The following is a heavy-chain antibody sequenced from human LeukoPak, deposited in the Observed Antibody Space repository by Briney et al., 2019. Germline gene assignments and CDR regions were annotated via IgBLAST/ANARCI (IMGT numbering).Heavy chain of an antibody. D-gene: IGHD1-26*01. CDR1: GYTLTELS. CDR2: FDPEDGET. V-gene: IGHV1-24*01. CDR3: ATSPDRGWNSGSYEFDP. Sequence: ASVKVSCKVSGYTLTELSMHWVRQAPGKGLEWMGGFDPEDGETIYAQKFQGRVTMTEDTSTDTAYMELSSLRSEDTAVYYCATSPDRGWNSGSYEFDPWGQGTLVTVSS. J-gene: IGHJ5*02.